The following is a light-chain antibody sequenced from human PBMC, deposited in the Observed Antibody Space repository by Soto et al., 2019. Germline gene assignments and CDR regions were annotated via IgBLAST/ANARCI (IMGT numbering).Light chain of an antibody. Sequence: EIVLTHSLGTLSLSPCERATLSFSASQSISSNYLAWYQQKPGQAPRLLIYGASTRATGIPARFSGSGSGTEFTLTISSLQSEDFAVYYCQQYNNWPPITFGQGTRLEI. V-gene: IGKV3-15*01. CDR2: GAS. J-gene: IGKJ5*01. CDR1: QSISSN. CDR3: QQYNNWPPIT.